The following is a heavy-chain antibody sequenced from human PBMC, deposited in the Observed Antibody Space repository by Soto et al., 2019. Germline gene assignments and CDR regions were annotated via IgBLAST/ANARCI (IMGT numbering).Heavy chain of an antibody. V-gene: IGHV3-73*01. CDR1: GFTFSGSA. CDR2: IRSKANSYAT. D-gene: IGHD6-19*01. J-gene: IGHJ3*02. Sequence: GGSLRLSCAASGFTFSGSAMHWVRQASGKGLEWVGRIRSKANSYATAYDASVKGRFTISRDDSKNTEYLQMNSLKTEDTALYYCTRVEVGSGWYFPNDAFDIWGQGTMVTVSS. CDR3: TRVEVGSGWYFPNDAFDI.